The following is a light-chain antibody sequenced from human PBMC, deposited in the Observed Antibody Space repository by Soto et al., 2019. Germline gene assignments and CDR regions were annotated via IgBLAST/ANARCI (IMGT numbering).Light chain of an antibody. CDR1: SSDVGGHNS. J-gene: IGLJ2*01. CDR3: SSYTDSSTVI. V-gene: IGLV2-14*01. CDR2: DVN. Sequence: QSALTQPASVSGSPGQSITISCTGTSSDVGGHNSVSWYQQHPGKAPKFMIYDVNNRPSGVSNRSSGSKSGSTASLTISGLQAEDEADYYCSSYTDSSTVIFGGGTKLTVL.